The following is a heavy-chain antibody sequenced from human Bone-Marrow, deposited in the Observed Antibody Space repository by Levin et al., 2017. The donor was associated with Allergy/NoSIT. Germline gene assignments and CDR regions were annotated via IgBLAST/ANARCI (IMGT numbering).Heavy chain of an antibody. V-gene: IGHV4-34*12. Sequence: SETLSLTCTAYGGSLTVYYWSWIRQSPGKGLEWIGEIVHGGGSTYNPSLETRATISMDTSKNQFSLKLNSVTAADTAIYYCTRNGHYCLDSWGQGTLVTVSS. D-gene: IGHD2-8*01. CDR3: TRNGHYCLDS. CDR2: IVHGGGS. J-gene: IGHJ4*02. CDR1: GGSLTVYY.